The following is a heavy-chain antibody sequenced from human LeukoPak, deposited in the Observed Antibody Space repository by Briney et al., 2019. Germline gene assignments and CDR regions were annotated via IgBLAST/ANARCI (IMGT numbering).Heavy chain of an antibody. D-gene: IGHD3-10*01. CDR1: GYTFTSYY. J-gene: IGHJ4*02. V-gene: IGHV1-46*01. Sequence: ASVKVSCKSSGYTFTSYYMYWVRQAPGQGLEWMGVINPSGGSTSYAQKFQGRVTMTRDTSTSTVYMELSSLRSEDTAVYYCARDSGMVRGTVDYWGQGTLVTVSS. CDR2: INPSGGST. CDR3: ARDSGMVRGTVDY.